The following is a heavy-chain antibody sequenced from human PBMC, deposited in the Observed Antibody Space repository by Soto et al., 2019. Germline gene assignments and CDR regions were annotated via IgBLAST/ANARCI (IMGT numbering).Heavy chain of an antibody. D-gene: IGHD3-3*01. J-gene: IGHJ6*02. V-gene: IGHV4-61*01. CDR2: IYYSGST. Sequence: QVQLQESGPGLVKPSETLSLTCTVSGGSVSSGSYYWSWIRQPPGKGLEWIGYIYYSGSTNYNPSLKSRVTISVATSKNQFSLKLSSVTAADTAVYYCARGSVGTYYDFWSGYHFYYYGMDVWGQGTTVTVSS. CDR1: GGSVSSGSYY. CDR3: ARGSVGTYYDFWSGYHFYYYGMDV.